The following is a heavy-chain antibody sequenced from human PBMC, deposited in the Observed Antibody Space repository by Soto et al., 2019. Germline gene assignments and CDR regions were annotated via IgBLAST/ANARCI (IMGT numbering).Heavy chain of an antibody. Sequence: SETLSLTCNVSGVSISSGGYYWSWIRQHPGKGLEWIGYIYYNGNTYYNPSLESRTTISRDTSKNQFSLKVTSVSAADTAVYYCARGEPYGDFDYWGQGTLVTVSS. CDR2: IYYNGNT. V-gene: IGHV4-31*03. CDR3: ARGEPYGDFDY. J-gene: IGHJ4*02. CDR1: GVSISSGGYY. D-gene: IGHD3-16*01.